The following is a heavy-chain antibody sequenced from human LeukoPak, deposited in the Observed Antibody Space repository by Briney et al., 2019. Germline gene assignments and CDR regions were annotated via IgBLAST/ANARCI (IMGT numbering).Heavy chain of an antibody. CDR1: GYSFNTYW. CDR3: ARRGGPRYCSGGACYFDY. D-gene: IGHD2-15*01. Sequence: GESLKISCQGSGYSFNTYWIAWVRQMPGKGLEWIGIIYPGDSDIRYSPSFQGQVTIPADKSISTAYLHWSSLKASDTAIYYCARRGGPRYCSGGACYFDYWGQGALVTVSS. J-gene: IGHJ4*02. CDR2: IYPGDSDI. V-gene: IGHV5-51*01.